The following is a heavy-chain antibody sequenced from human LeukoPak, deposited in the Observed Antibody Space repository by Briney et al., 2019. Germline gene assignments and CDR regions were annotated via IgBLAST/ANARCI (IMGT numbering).Heavy chain of an antibody. D-gene: IGHD2-15*01. CDR3: AKSVAATFLNPFDY. V-gene: IGHV4-4*02. CDR1: GGSINSSNW. J-gene: IGHJ4*02. CDR2: IYHSGST. Sequence: SETLSLTCAVSGGSINSSNWWSWVRQPPGKGLEWIGEIYHSGSTNYNPSLKSRVTISVDKSKNQFSLKLSSVTAADTAVYYCAKSVAATFLNPFDYWGQGTLVTVSS.